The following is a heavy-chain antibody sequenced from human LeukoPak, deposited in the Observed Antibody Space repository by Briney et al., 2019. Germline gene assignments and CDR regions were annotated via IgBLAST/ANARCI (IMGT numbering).Heavy chain of an antibody. CDR3: ARNYFDY. J-gene: IGHJ4*02. CDR1: GFTFTSNW. CDR2: IKEDGSEK. V-gene: IGHV3-7*05. Sequence: HSGGSLRLSCAASGFTFTSNWMSWVRQAPGKGLEWVANIKEDGSEKYYVDSVKGRFTISRDNAKNSLYLQMNSLRAEDTAVYYCARNYFDYWGQGTLVTVSS.